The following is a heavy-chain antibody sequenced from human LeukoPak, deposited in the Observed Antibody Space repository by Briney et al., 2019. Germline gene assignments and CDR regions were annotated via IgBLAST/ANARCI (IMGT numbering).Heavy chain of an antibody. V-gene: IGHV6-1*01. D-gene: IGHD2-15*01. J-gene: IGHJ4*02. CDR2: TYYRSKWYN. CDR3: ARVSRYCSGGSCYVYFDY. CDR1: GDSVSSNSAA. Sequence: SQTLSLTCAISGDSVSSNSAAWNWIRQSPSRGLEWLGRTYYRSKWYNDYAVSVKSRITINPDTYKNQFSLQLHSVTPEDTAVYYCARVSRYCSGGSCYVYFDYWGQGTLVTVSS.